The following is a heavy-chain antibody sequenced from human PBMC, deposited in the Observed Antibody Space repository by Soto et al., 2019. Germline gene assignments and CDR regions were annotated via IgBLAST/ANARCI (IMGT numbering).Heavy chain of an antibody. CDR3: ARWVRGYSYGLPGYYYGMDV. Sequence: QVQLVQSGAEVKKPGASVKVSCKASGYTFTSYGISWVRQAPGQGLEWMGWISAYNGNTNYAQKLQGRVTMTTDTSTSTAYMELRSLRSDETAVYYCARWVRGYSYGLPGYYYGMDVWGQGTTVTVSS. CDR2: ISAYNGNT. V-gene: IGHV1-18*04. D-gene: IGHD5-18*01. CDR1: GYTFTSYG. J-gene: IGHJ6*02.